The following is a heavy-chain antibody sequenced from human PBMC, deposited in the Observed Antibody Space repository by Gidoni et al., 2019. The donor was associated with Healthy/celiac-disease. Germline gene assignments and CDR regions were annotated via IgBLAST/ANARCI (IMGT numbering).Heavy chain of an antibody. CDR2: INHSGST. J-gene: IGHJ4*02. D-gene: IGHD2-15*01. CDR1: GWSCSGYY. CDR3: ARGRRIRTSHFDY. Sequence: QVQLQQWCAGLLQPSETLSLTCALSGWSCSGYYWRWIRQPPGKGLEWIGEINHSGSTNYNPSLKSRVTISVDTSKNQFSLKLSSVTAADTAVYYCARGRRIRTSHFDYWGQGTLVTVSS. V-gene: IGHV4-34*01.